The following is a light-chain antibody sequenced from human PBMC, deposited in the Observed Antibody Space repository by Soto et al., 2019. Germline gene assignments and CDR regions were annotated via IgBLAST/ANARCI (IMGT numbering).Light chain of an antibody. CDR1: QSVGSS. J-gene: IGKJ3*01. V-gene: IGKV3-11*01. CDR2: VAS. CDR3: QHRSNWPPEVT. Sequence: EIVLTQSPDTLSLSPGERATLSCRASQSVGSSLAWYQQRPGQAPRLLIYVASNRATGIPARFSGSGSATDFTLTIIRLEAEDFAVYYCQHRSNWPPEVTFGPGTKVDIK.